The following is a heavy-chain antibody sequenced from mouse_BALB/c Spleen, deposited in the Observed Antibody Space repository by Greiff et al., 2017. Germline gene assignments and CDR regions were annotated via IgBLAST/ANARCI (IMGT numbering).Heavy chain of an antibody. CDR2: ISPGSGST. V-gene: IGHV1-77*01. Sequence: QVQLKQSGPELVKPGASVKMSCKASGYTFTDYVISWVKQRTGQGLEWIGEISPGSGSTYYNEKFKGKATLTADKSSNTAYMQLSSLTSEDSAVYFCARPTRATYAMDYWGQGTSVTVSS. D-gene: IGHD3-1*01. CDR1: GYTFTDYV. J-gene: IGHJ4*01. CDR3: ARPTRATYAMDY.